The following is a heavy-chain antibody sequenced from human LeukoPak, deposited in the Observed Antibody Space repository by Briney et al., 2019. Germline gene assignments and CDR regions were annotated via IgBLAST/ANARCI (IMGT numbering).Heavy chain of an antibody. CDR1: GRSISSYY. J-gene: IGHJ4*02. CDR3: ARDKGSSGYYLSLGY. CDR2: IYYSGST. D-gene: IGHD3-22*01. Sequence: SSETLSLTCTVSGRSISSYYWSWIRHPPGRGLEWIGYIYYSGSTNHNPSLKSRVTISVDTSKNQFSLKLSSVTAADTAVYYCARDKGSSGYYLSLGYWGQGTLVTVSS. V-gene: IGHV4-59*01.